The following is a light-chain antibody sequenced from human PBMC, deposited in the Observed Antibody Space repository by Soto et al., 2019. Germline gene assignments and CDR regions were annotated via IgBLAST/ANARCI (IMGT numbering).Light chain of an antibody. CDR3: HQRHNWPHT. Sequence: EIVLTQSPATLFLSPGERATLSCRASDSVDIYLGWYQEKPGRPPRLLISEASKRATGIPARVSGSGSGTDFTLTIRSLEPEDVAGCFCHQRHNWPHTFGQGTKLEI. J-gene: IGKJ2*01. CDR2: EAS. CDR1: DSVDIY. V-gene: IGKV3-11*01.